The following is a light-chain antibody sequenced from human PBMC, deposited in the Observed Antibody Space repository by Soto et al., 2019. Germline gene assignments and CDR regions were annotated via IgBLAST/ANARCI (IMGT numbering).Light chain of an antibody. J-gene: IGLJ2*01. CDR3: AAWDDSLSSVL. V-gene: IGLV1-44*01. CDR2: SNN. CDR1: SSNIGSNT. Sequence: QSVLTQPPSASGTPGQRVTISCSGSSSNIGSNTVNWYQQLPGTAPKLLIYSNNQRPSGVPNGFSGSKSGTSASLAISGLQSEDGDDYNCAAWDDSLSSVLFGEGTKLTVL.